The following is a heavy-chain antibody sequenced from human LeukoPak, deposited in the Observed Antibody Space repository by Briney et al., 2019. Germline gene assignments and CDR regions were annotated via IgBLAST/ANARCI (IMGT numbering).Heavy chain of an antibody. CDR3: ARERYGDYVYDY. Sequence: GGSLRLSCAAWGFTFSSFEMIWVRQAPGKGLEWISYISSSGTTIYADSVKGRFTISRDKAKNSLDLQMKSLRARDTGGYYCARERYGDYVYDYWGKGTLVSVSS. D-gene: IGHD4-17*01. CDR1: GFTFSSFE. V-gene: IGHV3-48*03. J-gene: IGHJ4*02. CDR2: ISSSGTTI.